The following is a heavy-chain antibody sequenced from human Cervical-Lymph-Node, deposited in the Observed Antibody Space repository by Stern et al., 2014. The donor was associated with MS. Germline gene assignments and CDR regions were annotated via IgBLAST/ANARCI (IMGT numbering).Heavy chain of an antibody. V-gene: IGHV5-51*01. D-gene: IGHD1-14*01. Sequence: DVQLVQSGAELIRPGESLKISCKGSGYKFSIYWIAWVRQMPGKGLEWMGIIYPGDSQTRDSPSFQGQVNRSPDKSTSTAYLQWSSLNASDTAMYFCARQTTAWASDVWGQGTLVTVSS. CDR2: IYPGDSQT. J-gene: IGHJ4*02. CDR1: GYKFSIYW. CDR3: ARQTTAWASDV.